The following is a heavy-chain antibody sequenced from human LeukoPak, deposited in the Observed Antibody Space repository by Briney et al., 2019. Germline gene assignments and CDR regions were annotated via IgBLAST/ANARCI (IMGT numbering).Heavy chain of an antibody. J-gene: IGHJ4*02. CDR2: INEDGSTE. D-gene: IGHD2-2*01. CDR1: GITFRKYW. V-gene: IGHV3-7*01. Sequence: GGSLRLSCEVSGITFRKYWMTWVRRAPGKGLEWVASINEDGSTEWYVDSVKGRFIVSRDNAKNSLYLQVSSLRVDDTAIYYCTRDYANARDYWGQGILVTVSS. CDR3: TRDYANARDY.